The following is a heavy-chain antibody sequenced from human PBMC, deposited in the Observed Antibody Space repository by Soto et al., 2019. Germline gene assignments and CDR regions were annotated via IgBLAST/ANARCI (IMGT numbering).Heavy chain of an antibody. CDR1: GFTFRNYG. CDR2: ISYDGSNE. V-gene: IGHV3-30*03. Sequence: QVQLVESGGGVVQPGRSLRLSCAASGFTFRNYGIHWVRQAPGKGLEWVAVISYDGSNEYYADSVKGRFTISRDNSKNTLNLQMNSLRAEDTAVYYCASQVVAYRGNSQAFDFGGQGTLVTVSS. CDR3: ASQVVAYRGNSQAFDF. J-gene: IGHJ4*02. D-gene: IGHD2-21*01.